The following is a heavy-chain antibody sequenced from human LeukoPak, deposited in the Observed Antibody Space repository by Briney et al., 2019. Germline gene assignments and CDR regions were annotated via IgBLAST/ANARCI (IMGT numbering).Heavy chain of an antibody. D-gene: IGHD2-2*01. J-gene: IGHJ5*02. V-gene: IGHV4-34*01. CDR1: GGSFSGYY. CDR3: ARGWDSGRKPARGYIVVVPAATSWFDP. CDR2: INHSGST. Sequence: SETLSLTCAVYGGSFSGYYWSWIRQPPGKGLEWIGEINHSGSTNYNPSLKSRVTISVDTSKNQFSLKLGSVTAADTAVYYCARGWDSGRKPARGYIVVVPAATSWFDPWGQGTLVTVSS.